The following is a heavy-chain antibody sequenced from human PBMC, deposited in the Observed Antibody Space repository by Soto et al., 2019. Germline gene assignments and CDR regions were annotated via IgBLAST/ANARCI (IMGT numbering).Heavy chain of an antibody. D-gene: IGHD3-3*01. CDR2: ISYDGSNK. J-gene: IGHJ6*02. V-gene: IGHV3-30-3*01. CDR3: ARGKIGVVINGYYGMDV. CDR1: GFTFSSYA. Sequence: PGGSLRLSCAGSGFTFSSYAMHWVRQAPGKGLEWVAVISYDGSNKYYADSVKGRFTISRDNSKNTLYLQMNSLRAEDTAVYYCARGKIGVVINGYYGMDVWGQGTTVTVSS.